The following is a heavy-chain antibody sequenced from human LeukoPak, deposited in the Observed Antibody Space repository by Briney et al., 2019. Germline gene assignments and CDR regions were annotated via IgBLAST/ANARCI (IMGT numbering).Heavy chain of an antibody. J-gene: IGHJ4*02. CDR2: INWNGGST. V-gene: IGHV3-20*04. D-gene: IGHD1-26*01. Sequence: RAGGSLRLSCAASGFTFDDYGMSWVRQAPGKGLEWVSGINWNGGSTGYADSVKGRFTISRDSAKNSLYLQMNSLRAEDTALYYCARGGISGSYSYPYYFDYWGQGTLVTVSS. CDR3: ARGGISGSYSYPYYFDY. CDR1: GFTFDDYG.